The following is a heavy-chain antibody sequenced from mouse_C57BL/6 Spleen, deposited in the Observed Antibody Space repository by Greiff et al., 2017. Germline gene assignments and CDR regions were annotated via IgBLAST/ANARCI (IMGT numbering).Heavy chain of an antibody. D-gene: IGHD2-4*01. CDR1: GYTFTSYW. V-gene: IGHV1-74*01. J-gene: IGHJ4*01. Sequence: QLQQPGAELVKPGASVKVSCKASGYTFTSYWMHWVKQRPGQGLEWIGRIHPSDSDTNYNQKFKGKATLTVDKSSSTAYMQLSSLTSEDSAVYYYAIRYYDYDETPYYYAMDYWGQGTSVTVSS. CDR3: AIRYYDYDETPYYYAMDY. CDR2: IHPSDSDT.